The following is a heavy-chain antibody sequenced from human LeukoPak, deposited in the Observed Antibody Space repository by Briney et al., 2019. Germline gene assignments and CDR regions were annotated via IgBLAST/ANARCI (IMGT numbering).Heavy chain of an antibody. Sequence: GGSLRLSCAASGFTFSTYNMNWVRQAPGKGLEWVSYISSSSSIIYYADSVRGRFTISRDNAKNSLYLQMNSLRAEDTAVYYCARGMHAFDIWGQGTMVTVSS. CDR1: GFTFSTYN. J-gene: IGHJ3*02. CDR3: ARGMHAFDI. V-gene: IGHV3-48*04. CDR2: ISSSSSII.